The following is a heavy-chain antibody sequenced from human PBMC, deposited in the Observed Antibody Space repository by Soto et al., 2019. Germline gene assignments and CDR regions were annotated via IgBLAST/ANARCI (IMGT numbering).Heavy chain of an antibody. J-gene: IGHJ6*02. Sequence: SETLSLTCTVSGFSISSSSYYWGWIRQPPGKGLEWIGSIYYSGSTYYNPSLKSRVTISVDTSKNQFSLKLSSVTAADTAVYYCARLDTRGHHYYGSGTGYGMDVWGQGTTVTVSS. CDR2: IYYSGST. V-gene: IGHV4-39*01. D-gene: IGHD3-10*01. CDR3: ARLDTRGHHYYGSGTGYGMDV. CDR1: GFSISSSSYY.